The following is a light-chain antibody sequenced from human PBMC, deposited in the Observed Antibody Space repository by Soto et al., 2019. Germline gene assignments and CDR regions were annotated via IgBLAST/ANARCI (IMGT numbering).Light chain of an antibody. J-gene: IGKJ4*01. CDR1: QSVSSY. CDR3: LHRYTWPLI. CDR2: DAS. V-gene: IGKV3-11*01. Sequence: IVWTQSPATLPLSPGERATISCRARQSVSSYLACYQHKPGQAHRLLIYDASNRATGFPARLSGSWSGIGVTLLNISLEREDFAVYYCLHRYTWPLIFGGGTKVQI.